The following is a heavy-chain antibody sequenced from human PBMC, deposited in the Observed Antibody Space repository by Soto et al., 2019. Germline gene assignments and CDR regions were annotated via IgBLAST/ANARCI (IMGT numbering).Heavy chain of an antibody. V-gene: IGHV1-69*01. J-gene: IGHJ3*02. CDR1: GGTFSSYA. Sequence: QVQLVQSGAEVKKPGSSVKVSCKASGGTFSSYAISWVRQAPGQGLEWMGGIIPIFGTANYAQKFQGRVTITADESTSTAYMERSSLRSEDTAVYYCARGGQVVATIGPDALDIWGQGKMVTVSS. D-gene: IGHD5-12*01. CDR3: ARGGQVVATIGPDALDI. CDR2: IIPIFGTA.